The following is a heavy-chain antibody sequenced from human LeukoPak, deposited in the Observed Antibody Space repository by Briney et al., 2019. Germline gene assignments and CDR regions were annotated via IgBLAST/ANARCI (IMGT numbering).Heavy chain of an antibody. CDR3: AKDPYSNKDAFDI. Sequence: PGGSLRLSCAASGFTFSSYAMSWVRQAPGKGLEWVSAISGSGGSTYYADSVKGRFTIYSDNSKNTLYLQMNSTRAEDRAVYYCAKDPYSNKDAFDIWGQGTMVTVSS. D-gene: IGHD6-13*01. CDR2: ISGSGGST. CDR1: GFTFSSYA. J-gene: IGHJ3*02. V-gene: IGHV3-23*01.